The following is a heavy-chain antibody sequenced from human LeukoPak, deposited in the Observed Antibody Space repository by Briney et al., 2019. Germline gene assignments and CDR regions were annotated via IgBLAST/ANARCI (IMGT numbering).Heavy chain of an antibody. CDR2: IYYSGST. J-gene: IGHJ5*02. CDR1: GGSISSYY. Sequence: SETLSLTCTVSGGSISSYYWSWIRQPPGKGLEWIGYIYYSGSTNYNPSLKSRVTISVDTSKNQFSLKLSSVTAAVTAVYYCARGNGGNSSPFDPWGQGTLDTVSS. D-gene: IGHD4-23*01. V-gene: IGHV4-59*01. CDR3: ARGNGGNSSPFDP.